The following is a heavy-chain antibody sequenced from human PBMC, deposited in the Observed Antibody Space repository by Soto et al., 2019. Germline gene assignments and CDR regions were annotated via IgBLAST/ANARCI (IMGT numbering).Heavy chain of an antibody. V-gene: IGHV4-61*01. D-gene: IGHD2-21*02. J-gene: IGHJ4*02. Sequence: WETLSLTCTVSGGSVTSGNYYWSWIRQPPGKGLEWIGHIYYSGSTNYNPSLKSRVTISVDASKNQFSLKLSSVTAADTAIYYCARGPVVTPFVDYWGQGTLVTVSS. CDR1: GGSVTSGNYY. CDR3: ARGPVVTPFVDY. CDR2: IYYSGST.